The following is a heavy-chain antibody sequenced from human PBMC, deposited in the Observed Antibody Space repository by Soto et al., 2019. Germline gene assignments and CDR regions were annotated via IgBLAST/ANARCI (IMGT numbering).Heavy chain of an antibody. J-gene: IGHJ5*02. CDR2: IRSKANSYAT. D-gene: IGHD3-3*01. Sequence: PGGSLRLSCAASGFTFSGSAMHWVRQASGKGLEWVGRIRSKANSYATAYAASVKGRFTISRDDSKNTAYLQMNSLKTEDTAVYYCAKDGFDFWSGPHNWFDPWGQGTLVTV. V-gene: IGHV3-73*01. CDR1: GFTFSGSA. CDR3: AKDGFDFWSGPHNWFDP.